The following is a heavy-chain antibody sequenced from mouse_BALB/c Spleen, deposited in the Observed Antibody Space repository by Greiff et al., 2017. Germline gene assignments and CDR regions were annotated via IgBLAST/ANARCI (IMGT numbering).Heavy chain of an antibody. Sequence: EVMLVESGPSLVKPSQTLSLTCSVTGDSITSGYWNWIRKFPGNKLEYMGYISYSGSTYYNPSLKSRISITRDTSKNQYYLQLNSVTTEDTATYYCARNYGSRGAMDYWGQGTSVTVSS. CDR2: ISYSGST. V-gene: IGHV3-8*02. J-gene: IGHJ4*01. CDR3: ARNYGSRGAMDY. D-gene: IGHD1-1*01. CDR1: GDSITSGY.